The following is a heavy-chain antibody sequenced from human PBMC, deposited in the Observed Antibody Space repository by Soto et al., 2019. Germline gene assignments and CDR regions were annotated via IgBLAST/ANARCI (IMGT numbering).Heavy chain of an antibody. CDR3: AVRKRSNYPPLGLLNYGLDV. J-gene: IGHJ6*02. D-gene: IGHD4-4*01. V-gene: IGHV1-69*01. Sequence: QVQLVQSGAEVKKPGSSVKVSCKASGGTFSSYAISWVRQAPGQGLEWMGGIIPIFGTANYAQKFQGRVTITADESTSTAYMELSSLRSEDTAVYYCAVRKRSNYPPLGLLNYGLDVWGQGTTVTVSS. CDR1: GGTFSSYA. CDR2: IIPIFGTA.